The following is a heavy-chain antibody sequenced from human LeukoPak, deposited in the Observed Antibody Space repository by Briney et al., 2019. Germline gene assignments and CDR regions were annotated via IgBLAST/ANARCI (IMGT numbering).Heavy chain of an antibody. Sequence: SETLSLTCTVSGGSISSSSDNWGWIRQPPGKGLEWIGSIYYSGSTYYNPSLKSRVTISVDTSKNQFSLKLSSVTAADTAVYYCASRYSSSWYEGYLDYWGQGTLVTVSS. J-gene: IGHJ4*02. CDR1: GGSISSSSDN. CDR2: IYYSGST. CDR3: ASRYSSSWYEGYLDY. V-gene: IGHV4-39*01. D-gene: IGHD6-13*01.